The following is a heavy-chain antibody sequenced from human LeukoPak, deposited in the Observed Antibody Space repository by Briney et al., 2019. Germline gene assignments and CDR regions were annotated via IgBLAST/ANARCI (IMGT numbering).Heavy chain of an antibody. CDR3: ARGTLGYCSGGSCPHHDTFDI. D-gene: IGHD2-15*01. CDR1: EYTFTSYY. J-gene: IGHJ3*02. V-gene: IGHV1-46*01. Sequence: GASVKVSCKASEYTFTSYYMHWVRQAPGQGLEWMGIINPSGGSTSYAQKFLGRVTVTRDTSTSTVYMELSSLRSEDAAVYYCARGTLGYCSGGSCPHHDTFDIWGQGTMVTVSS. CDR2: INPSGGST.